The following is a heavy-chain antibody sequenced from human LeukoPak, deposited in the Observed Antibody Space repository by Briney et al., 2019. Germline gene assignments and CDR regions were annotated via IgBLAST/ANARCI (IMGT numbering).Heavy chain of an antibody. CDR2: IRYDGSNK. J-gene: IGHJ6*03. CDR3: AKRYCSGGSCYSLMDV. D-gene: IGHD2-15*01. V-gene: IGHV3-30*02. Sequence: PGGSLRLSCAASGFTFSSYGMHWVRQAPGKGLEWVAFIRYDGSNKYYADFVKGRFTISRDNSKNTLYLQMNSLRAEDTAVYYCAKRYCSGGSCYSLMDVWGKGTTVTVSS. CDR1: GFTFSSYG.